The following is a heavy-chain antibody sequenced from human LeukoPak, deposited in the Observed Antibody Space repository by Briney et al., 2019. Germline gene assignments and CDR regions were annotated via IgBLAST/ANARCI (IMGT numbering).Heavy chain of an antibody. CDR1: GFTFSDYY. Sequence: PGGSLRLSCAASGFTFSDYYMSWIRQAPGKGLEWVSYISSSGRTIYYADSVKGRFTISRDNAKNSLYLQMNSLRAEDTALYYCAKDIIGYSSSWDPFDYWGQGTLVTVSS. CDR2: ISSSGRTI. D-gene: IGHD6-13*01. CDR3: AKDIIGYSSSWDPFDY. J-gene: IGHJ4*02. V-gene: IGHV3-11*01.